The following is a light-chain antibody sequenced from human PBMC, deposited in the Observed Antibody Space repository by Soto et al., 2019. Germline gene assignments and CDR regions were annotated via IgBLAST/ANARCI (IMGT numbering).Light chain of an antibody. CDR3: QQRNSYPIT. V-gene: IGKV1-5*03. CDR2: KAS. J-gene: IGKJ5*01. CDR1: QSISSW. Sequence: DIQMTQSPSTLSASVGDRVTITCRASQSISSWLAWYQQKPGKAPKLLIYKASSLESGVPSRFSGSGSGTEFTLTISSLQPEDCATYDCQQRNSYPITFGQGTRLEIK.